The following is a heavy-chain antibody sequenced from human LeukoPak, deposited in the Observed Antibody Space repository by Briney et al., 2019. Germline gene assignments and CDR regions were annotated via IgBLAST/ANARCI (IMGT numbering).Heavy chain of an antibody. D-gene: IGHD4-11*01. Sequence: GGSLRLSCAASGFTFSSYSMNWVRQAPGKGLEWVSSISSSSSYIYYADSVKGRFTISRDNAKNSLYLQMNSLRAEDTAVYYCAKARYSNYPWFDPWGQGTLVTVSS. J-gene: IGHJ5*02. CDR2: ISSSSSYI. CDR1: GFTFSSYS. CDR3: AKARYSNYPWFDP. V-gene: IGHV3-21*04.